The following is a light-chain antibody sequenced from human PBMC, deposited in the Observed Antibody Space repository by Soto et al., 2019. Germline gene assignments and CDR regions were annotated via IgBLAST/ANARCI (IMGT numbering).Light chain of an antibody. CDR1: QTISSW. J-gene: IGKJ1*01. Sequence: DIPRTQSPSTLSGSVGDRVTITCRASQTISSWLAWYQQQPGKAPNLLIYDASSLESGVPSRFSGSGSGTEFTLTISSLKPDEFATDYCQQYNSYSTFGQGTKVDIK. CDR3: QQYNSYST. CDR2: DAS. V-gene: IGKV1-5*01.